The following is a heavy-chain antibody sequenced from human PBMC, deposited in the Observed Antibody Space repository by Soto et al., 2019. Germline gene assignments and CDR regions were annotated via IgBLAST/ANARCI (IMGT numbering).Heavy chain of an antibody. CDR2: ISAYNGNT. CDR3: ARGPVTYYDFWSGLYNWFDP. J-gene: IGHJ5*02. D-gene: IGHD3-3*01. CDR1: GYTFTSYG. Sequence: ASVKVSCKASGYTFTSYGISWVRQAPGQGLEWMGWISAYNGNTNYAQKLQGRVTMTTDTSTSTAYMELRSLRSDDTAVYYCARGPVTYYDFWSGLYNWFDPWGQGTLVTV. V-gene: IGHV1-18*01.